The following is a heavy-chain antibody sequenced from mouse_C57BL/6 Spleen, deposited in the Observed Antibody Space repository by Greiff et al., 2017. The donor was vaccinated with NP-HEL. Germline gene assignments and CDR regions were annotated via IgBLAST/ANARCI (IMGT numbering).Heavy chain of an antibody. V-gene: IGHV1-64*01. CDR3: ARGIYYDYDDGAWFAY. Sequence: QVQLQQPGAELVKPGASVKLSCKASGYTFTSYWMHWVKQRPGQGLEWIGMIHPNSGSTNYNEKFKSKATLTVDKSSSTAYMQLSSLTSEDSAVYYCARGIYYDYDDGAWFAYWGQGTLVTVSA. CDR2: IHPNSGST. CDR1: GYTFTSYW. D-gene: IGHD2-4*01. J-gene: IGHJ3*01.